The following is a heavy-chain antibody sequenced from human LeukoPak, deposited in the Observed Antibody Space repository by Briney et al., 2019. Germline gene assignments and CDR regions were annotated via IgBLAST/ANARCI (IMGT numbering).Heavy chain of an antibody. D-gene: IGHD3-3*01. V-gene: IGHV1-69*10. Sequence: ASVKVSCKASGGTFSSYAISWVRQAPGQGLEWMGRIIPILGIANYAQKFQGRVTITADKSTSTAYMELSSLRSEDTAVYYCARSRELYYDFWSGHNWFDPWGQGTLVTVS. CDR3: ARSRELYYDFWSGHNWFDP. CDR2: IIPILGIA. J-gene: IGHJ5*02. CDR1: GGTFSSYA.